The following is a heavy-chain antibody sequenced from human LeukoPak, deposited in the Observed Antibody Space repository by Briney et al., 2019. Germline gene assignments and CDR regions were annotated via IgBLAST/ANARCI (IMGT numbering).Heavy chain of an antibody. CDR2: IRYDGSNK. CDR3: ARESGDILTGPLYFDL. V-gene: IGHV3-30*02. D-gene: IGHD3-9*01. Sequence: GGSLRLSCAASGFTFSSYGIHWVRQAPGKGLEWVAFIRYDGSNKYYADSVKGRFTISRDNSKNTLYLQMNSLRAEDTAVYYCARESGDILTGPLYFDLWGRGTLVTVSS. CDR1: GFTFSSYG. J-gene: IGHJ2*01.